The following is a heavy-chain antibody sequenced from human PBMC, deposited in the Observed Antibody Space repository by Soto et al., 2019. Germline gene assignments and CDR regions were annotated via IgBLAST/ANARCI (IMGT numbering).Heavy chain of an antibody. V-gene: IGHV4-59*08. CDR3: ARRQGELWFGKDYYYYYYMDV. J-gene: IGHJ6*03. CDR2: IYYSGST. D-gene: IGHD3-10*01. CDR1: GGSISSYY. Sequence: SETLSLTCTVSGGSISSYYWSWIRQPPGKGLEWIGYIYYSGSTNYNPSLKSRVTISVDTSKNQFSLKLSSVTAADTAVYYCARRQGELWFGKDYYYYYYMDVWGKGTSVTVSS.